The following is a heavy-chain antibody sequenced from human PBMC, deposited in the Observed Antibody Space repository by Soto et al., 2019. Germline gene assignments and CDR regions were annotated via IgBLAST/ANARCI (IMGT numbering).Heavy chain of an antibody. D-gene: IGHD6-6*01. Sequence: SETLSLTCTVSGGSISSGGYYWSWIRQHPGKGLEWIGYIYYSGSTYYNPSLKSRVTISVDTSKNQFSLKLSSVTAADTAVYYCARGGHEYSSSWWFDPWGQGTLVTVSS. J-gene: IGHJ5*02. V-gene: IGHV4-31*03. CDR2: IYYSGST. CDR3: ARGGHEYSSSWWFDP. CDR1: GGSISSGGYY.